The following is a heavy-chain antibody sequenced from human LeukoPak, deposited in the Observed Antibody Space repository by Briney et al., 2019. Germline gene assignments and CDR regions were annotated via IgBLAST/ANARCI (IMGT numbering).Heavy chain of an antibody. CDR2: IYYSGST. J-gene: IGHJ5*02. Sequence: SQTLSLTCTVSGGSISSGDYYWSWIRQPSGKGLEWIGYIYYSGSTYYNPSLKSRVTISVDTSKNQFSLKLSSVTAADTAVYYCARVGPYCSGGSCYYSWFDPWGQGTLVTVSS. V-gene: IGHV4-30-4*01. D-gene: IGHD2-15*01. CDR3: ARVGPYCSGGSCYYSWFDP. CDR1: GGSISSGDYY.